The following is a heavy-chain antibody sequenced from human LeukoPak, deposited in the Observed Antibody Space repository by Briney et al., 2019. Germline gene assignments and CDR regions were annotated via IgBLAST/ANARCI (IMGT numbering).Heavy chain of an antibody. V-gene: IGHV3-30*04. CDR2: ISYDGSNK. J-gene: IGHJ4*02. CDR1: GFTFSSYA. CDR3: ARDWTQYYDFWSAPEPYFEY. D-gene: IGHD3-3*01. Sequence: GRSLRLSCAASGFTFSSYAMLWLRQAPGKGWEGVAVISYDGSNKYYTDSVKGRFTISRDNSKNTLYLQMNSLRAEDTAVYYCARDWTQYYDFWSAPEPYFEYWGQGTLVTVSS.